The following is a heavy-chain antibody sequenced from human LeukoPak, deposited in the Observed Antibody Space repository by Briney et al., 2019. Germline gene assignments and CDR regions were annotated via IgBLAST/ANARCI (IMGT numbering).Heavy chain of an antibody. CDR2: IYYSGST. V-gene: IGHV4-59*01. J-gene: IGHJ4*02. CDR3: ARGGVRYYFDY. Sequence: SETLSLTCAVYGGSFSGYYWSWIRQPPGKGLEWIGYIYYSGSTNYNPSLKSRVTISVDTSKNRFSLKLSSVTAADTAVYYCARGGVRYYFDYWGQGTLVTVSS. CDR1: GGSFSGYY. D-gene: IGHD2-8*01.